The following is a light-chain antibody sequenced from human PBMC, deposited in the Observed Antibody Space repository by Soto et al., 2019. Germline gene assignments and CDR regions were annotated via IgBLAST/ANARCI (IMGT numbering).Light chain of an antibody. CDR2: GNS. J-gene: IGLJ3*02. CDR3: QSYDSSLSGSWV. V-gene: IGLV1-40*01. CDR1: SSNIGAGYD. Sequence: QSVLTQPPSVSGSPGQWVTISCTGSSSNIGAGYDVHWYQQLPGTAPKLLIYGNSNRPSGVPDRFSGSKSGTSAALAITGLQAEEEADYYGQSYDSSLSGSWVFGGGTKLTVL.